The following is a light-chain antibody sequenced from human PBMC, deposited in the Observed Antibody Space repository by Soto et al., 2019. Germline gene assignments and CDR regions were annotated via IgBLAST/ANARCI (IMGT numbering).Light chain of an antibody. CDR3: SSYTSSNTLV. CDR2: DVS. Sequence: QSVLTQPASVSGSPGQSITISCTGTSSDVGAYNYVSWYQQHPGKAPKLMIYDVSNRPSGVSNRFSGSKSGNMASLTISGLQAEDEADYYCSSYTSSNTLVFGGGTKLTVL. CDR1: SSDVGAYNY. J-gene: IGLJ3*02. V-gene: IGLV2-14*03.